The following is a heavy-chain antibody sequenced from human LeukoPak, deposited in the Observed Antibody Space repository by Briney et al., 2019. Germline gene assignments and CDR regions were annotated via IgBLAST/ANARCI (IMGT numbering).Heavy chain of an antibody. CDR1: GFTFSGSA. D-gene: IGHD3-22*01. CDR3: TRHVGGGDSSGSYFDN. V-gene: IGHV3-73*01. CDR2: IRSTVNSYAT. J-gene: IGHJ4*02. Sequence: GGSLRLSCAASGFTFSGSAMHWVRQASGKGLEWVGRIRSTVNSYATPYAASVKGRFTISRDDSKNTAYLQMNSLKTEDTAVYYCTRHVGGGDSSGSYFDNWGQGTLVTVSS.